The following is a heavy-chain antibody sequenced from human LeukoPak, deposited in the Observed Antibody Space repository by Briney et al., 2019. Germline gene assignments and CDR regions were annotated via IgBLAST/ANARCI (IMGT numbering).Heavy chain of an antibody. CDR3: ATLEGVTTGDY. D-gene: IGHD4-17*01. V-gene: IGHV3-21*01. J-gene: IGHJ4*02. CDR2: ISSSSSYI. Sequence: GGSLRLSCAASGFTFSRYSMNWVRQAPGKGLEWVSSISSSSSYIYYADSVKGRFTISRDNAKNSLYLQMNSLRAEDTAVYYCATLEGVTTGDYWGQGTLVTVSS. CDR1: GFTFSRYS.